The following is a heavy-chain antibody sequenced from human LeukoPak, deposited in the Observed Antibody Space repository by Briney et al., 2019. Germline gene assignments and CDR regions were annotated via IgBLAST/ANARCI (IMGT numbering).Heavy chain of an antibody. CDR2: IYYSGTT. CDR3: ARGVYIAAAQYGY. Sequence: SETLSLTCTVSGGSISSYYWSWIRQPPGKGLEWIGYIYYSGTTNYNPSLKSRVTISVGTSKNQFSLKLSSVTAADTAVYYCARGVYIAAAQYGYWGQGTLVSVSS. CDR1: GGSISSYY. V-gene: IGHV4-59*01. J-gene: IGHJ4*02. D-gene: IGHD6-13*01.